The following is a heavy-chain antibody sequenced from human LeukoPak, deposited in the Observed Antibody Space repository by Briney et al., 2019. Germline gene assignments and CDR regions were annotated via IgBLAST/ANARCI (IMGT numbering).Heavy chain of an antibody. J-gene: IGHJ4*02. CDR2: ISSSSSYI. V-gene: IGHV3-21*01. CDR3: ASPFDYGDSQNY. CDR1: GFTFSSYS. D-gene: IGHD4-17*01. Sequence: GGSLRLSCAASGFTFSSYSMNWVRQAPGKGLEWVSSISSSSSYIYYADSVKGRFTISRDNAKNSLYLQMNSLRAEDTAVYYCASPFDYGDSQNYWGQGTLVTVSS.